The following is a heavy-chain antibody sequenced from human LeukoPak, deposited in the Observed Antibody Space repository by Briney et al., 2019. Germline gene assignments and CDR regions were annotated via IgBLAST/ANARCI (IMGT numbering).Heavy chain of an antibody. Sequence: GGSLRLSCAASGFTFSSYAMSWVRQAPGEGLEWVSAISGSGGSTYYADSVKGRFTISRDNSKNTLYLQMNSLRAEDTAVYYCAKDRVSSFPAHNWFDPWGQGTLVTVSS. V-gene: IGHV3-23*01. CDR3: AKDRVSSFPAHNWFDP. CDR2: ISGSGGST. J-gene: IGHJ5*02. D-gene: IGHD6-6*01. CDR1: GFTFSSYA.